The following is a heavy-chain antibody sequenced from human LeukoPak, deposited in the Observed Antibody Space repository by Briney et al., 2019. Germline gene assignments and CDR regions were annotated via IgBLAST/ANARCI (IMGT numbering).Heavy chain of an antibody. D-gene: IGHD3-22*01. CDR2: ISSSSSYI. Sequence: GGSLRLSCAASGFTFSSYSMNWVRQAPGKGLEWVSSISSSSSYIYYADSVKGRFTISRDNAKNSLYLQMNSLRAEDTAVYYCARDSTYYYDSSGYLGYGYWGQGTLVTVSS. CDR1: GFTFSSYS. J-gene: IGHJ4*02. CDR3: ARDSTYYYDSSGYLGYGY. V-gene: IGHV3-21*01.